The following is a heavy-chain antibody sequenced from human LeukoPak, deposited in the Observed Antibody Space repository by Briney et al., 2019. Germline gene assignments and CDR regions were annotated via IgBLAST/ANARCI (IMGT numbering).Heavy chain of an antibody. CDR2: VSSDGSST. CDR1: GFTFRSHW. D-gene: IGHD2-2*01. V-gene: IGHV3-74*01. Sequence: GGSLRLSCAASGFTFRSHWMHWVRQAPGKGLVWVSRVSSDGSSTTYADSVKGRFTISRDNAENTLYLQMNSLRAEDTAVYYCAKGSVVPADPYYYYYYMDVWGKGATVTVSS. CDR3: AKGSVVPADPYYYYYYMDV. J-gene: IGHJ6*03.